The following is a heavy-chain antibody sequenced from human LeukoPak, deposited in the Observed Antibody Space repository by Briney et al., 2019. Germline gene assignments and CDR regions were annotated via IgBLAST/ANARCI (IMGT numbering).Heavy chain of an antibody. CDR2: IHSDGSGT. CDR3: ARGRSSSSWSDY. Sequence: GGSLRLSCAASGFIFSSYWMHWVRQAPGKGLVWVSRIHSDGSGTTYADSVKGRFTISRDNTKNTLYLQRTGLRDEDAAVYYCARGRSSSSWSDYWGQGTLVTVSS. CDR1: GFIFSSYW. J-gene: IGHJ4*02. V-gene: IGHV3-74*01. D-gene: IGHD6-13*01.